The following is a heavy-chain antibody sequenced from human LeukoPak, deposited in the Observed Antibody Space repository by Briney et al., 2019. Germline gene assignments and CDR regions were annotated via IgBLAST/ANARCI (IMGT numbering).Heavy chain of an antibody. CDR3: AGYSSSWTGNAFDI. CDR2: IYYSGST. Sequence: SETLSLTCIVSGGSLSSYYWSWIRQPPGKGLECIGYIYYSGSTNYNPSLKSRVTISVDTSKNQFSLNLSSVTAADTAVYYCAGYSSSWTGNAFDIWGQGTMVTVPS. D-gene: IGHD6-13*01. J-gene: IGHJ3*02. V-gene: IGHV4-59*01. CDR1: GGSLSSYY.